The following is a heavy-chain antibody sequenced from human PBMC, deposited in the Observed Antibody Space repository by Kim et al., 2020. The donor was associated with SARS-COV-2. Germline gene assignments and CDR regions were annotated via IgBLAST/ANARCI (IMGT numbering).Heavy chain of an antibody. D-gene: IGHD2-2*01. J-gene: IGHJ5*02. V-gene: IGHV1-8*01. CDR3: AREKCSSTSCYDYDP. CDR1: GYTFTSYY. CDR2: MNPNSGNT. Sequence: ASVKVSCKASGYTFTSYYINWVRQATGQGLEWMGWMNPNSGNTGYAQKFQGRVTMTRNTSISTAYMELSSLRSEDTAVYYCAREKCSSTSCYDYDPWGQGTLVTVSS.